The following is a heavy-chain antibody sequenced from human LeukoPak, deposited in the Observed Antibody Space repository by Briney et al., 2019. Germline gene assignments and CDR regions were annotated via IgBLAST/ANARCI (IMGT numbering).Heavy chain of an antibody. CDR2: INHSGST. CDR3: ARTNSGWFHYFDY. J-gene: IGHJ4*02. Sequence: SETLSLTCAVYGGSFSGYYWSWIRQPPGKGLEWIGEINHSGSTNYNPSLKSRVTISVDTSKNQFSLKLSSVTAADTAVYYCARTNSGWFHYFDYWGQGTLVTVSS. D-gene: IGHD6-19*01. V-gene: IGHV4-34*01. CDR1: GGSFSGYY.